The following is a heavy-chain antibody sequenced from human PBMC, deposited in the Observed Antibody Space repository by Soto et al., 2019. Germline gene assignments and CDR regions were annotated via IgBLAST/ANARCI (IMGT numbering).Heavy chain of an antibody. J-gene: IGHJ4*02. CDR3: TKGRPNRWFEDLDY. CDR2: ISWTSGSV. D-gene: IGHD3-10*01. CDR1: GFTFDDYA. Sequence: EVQLVESGGGLVQPGRSLRLSFAASGFTFDDYAMHWVRQAPGKVLEWVSGISWTSGSVGYADSVKGRFTISRDNAKNSQKLQMNNMRAEDTALYYCTKGRPNRWFEDLDYWGQGTLVTVA. V-gene: IGHV3-9*01.